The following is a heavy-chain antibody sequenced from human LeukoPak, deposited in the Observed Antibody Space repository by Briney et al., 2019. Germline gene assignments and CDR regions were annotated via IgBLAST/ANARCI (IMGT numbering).Heavy chain of an antibody. Sequence: SETLSLTCTVSGGSISSYYWSWIRQPPGKGLEWIGYIYTSGSTNYNPSLKSRVTISVDTSKNQFSLKLSSVTAADTAVYYCASLPKGKVAATSWGQGTLVTVSS. CDR2: IYTSGST. CDR3: ASLPKGKVAATS. CDR1: GGSISSYY. V-gene: IGHV4-4*09. J-gene: IGHJ5*02. D-gene: IGHD2-15*01.